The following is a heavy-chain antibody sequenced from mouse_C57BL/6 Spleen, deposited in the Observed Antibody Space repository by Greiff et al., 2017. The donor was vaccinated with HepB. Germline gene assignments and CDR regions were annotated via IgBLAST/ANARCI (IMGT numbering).Heavy chain of an antibody. CDR2: IYPRSGNT. CDR3: AGIYYYGSYWYFDV. J-gene: IGHJ1*03. CDR1: GYTFTSYG. D-gene: IGHD1-1*01. V-gene: IGHV1-81*01. Sequence: VKLMESGAELARPGASVKLSCKASGYTFTSYGISWVKQRTGQGLEWIGEIYPRSGNTYYNEKFKGKATLTADKSSSTAYMELRSLTSEDSAVYFCAGIYYYGSYWYFDVWGTGTTVTVSS.